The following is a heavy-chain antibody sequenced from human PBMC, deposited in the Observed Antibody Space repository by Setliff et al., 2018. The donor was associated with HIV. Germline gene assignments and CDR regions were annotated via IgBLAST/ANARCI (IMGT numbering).Heavy chain of an antibody. CDR1: RGSIDNYY. D-gene: IGHD6-19*01. V-gene: IGHV4-59*01. CDR3: ARDRGTGWYGYLQH. Sequence: SETLSLTCDVSRGSIDNYYYTWVRQPPGKGPEWIGNMYSDEKGVISNKNPSLKSRVVMYLDRTKNEFSLNLMSATTADTAIYYCARDRGTGWYGYLQHWGQGSPVTVSS. J-gene: IGHJ1*01. CDR2: MYSDEKGVIS.